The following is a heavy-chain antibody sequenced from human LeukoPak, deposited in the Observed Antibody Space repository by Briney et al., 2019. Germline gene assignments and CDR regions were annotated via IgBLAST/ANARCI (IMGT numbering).Heavy chain of an antibody. CDR2: ISSNGGST. V-gene: IGHV3-64*01. Sequence: PGGSLRLSCAASGVTFSSYAMHWVRQAPGKGLEYVSAISSNGGSTYYANSVKGRFTISRDNSKNTLYLQMGSLRAEDMAVYYCARKGSGTYYDYWGPGTLVTVSS. CDR3: ARKGSGTYYDY. J-gene: IGHJ4*02. D-gene: IGHD3-10*01. CDR1: GVTFSSYA.